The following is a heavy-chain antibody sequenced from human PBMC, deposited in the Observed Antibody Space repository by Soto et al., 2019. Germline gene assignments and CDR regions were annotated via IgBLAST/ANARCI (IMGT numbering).Heavy chain of an antibody. CDR3: AADKFGRQWLEYYFDY. D-gene: IGHD6-19*01. CDR2: IVAGSGNT. Sequence: SVKVSCKASGFTFTSSAVQWVRQARGQRLEWIGWIVAGSGNTNYAQKFQERVTITRDMSTSTAYMELSSLRSEDTAVYYCAADKFGRQWLEYYFDYWGQGTLVTVSS. CDR1: GFTFTSSA. V-gene: IGHV1-58*01. J-gene: IGHJ4*02.